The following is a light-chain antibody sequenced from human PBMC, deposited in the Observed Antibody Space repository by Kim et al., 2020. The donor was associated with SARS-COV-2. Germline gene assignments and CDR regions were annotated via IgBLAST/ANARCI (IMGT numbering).Light chain of an antibody. CDR2: AAS. Sequence: SASVGDRVTITCRASKGISSYLAWYKQKPGKAPELLIYAASTLQSGVPSRFSGSGSGTDFTLTISSLQPEDFATYYCQQLNSYPYTFGQGTKLEI. CDR1: KGISSY. CDR3: QQLNSYPYT. V-gene: IGKV1-9*01. J-gene: IGKJ2*01.